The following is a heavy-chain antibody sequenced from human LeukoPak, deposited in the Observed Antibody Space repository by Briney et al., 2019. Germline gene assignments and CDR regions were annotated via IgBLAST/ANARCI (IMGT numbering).Heavy chain of an antibody. CDR2: INTDGSST. V-gene: IGHV3-74*01. D-gene: IGHD3-3*01. CDR1: GFTFSNSW. J-gene: IGHJ4*02. Sequence: GGSLRLSCAASGFTFSNSWMNWVRQAPGKGLLWVSRINTDGSSTSYADSVKGRFTISRDNATNTLYLQKNSLRAEDTGVYYCATQAGITIFGRYFDYWGQGTLLTVSS. CDR3: ATQAGITIFGRYFDY.